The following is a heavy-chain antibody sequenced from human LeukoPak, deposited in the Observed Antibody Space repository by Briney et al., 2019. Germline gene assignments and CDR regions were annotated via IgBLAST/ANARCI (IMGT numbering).Heavy chain of an antibody. V-gene: IGHV4-39*01. J-gene: IGHJ4*02. Sequence: SQTLSLTCTVSGGSISSGSYYWSWIRQPPGKGLEWIVEINHSGSTNYNPSLKSRVTISVDTSKNQFSLKLSSVTAADTAVYYCARHTHDGTAYWGQGTLVTVSS. CDR3: ARHTHDGTAY. CDR1: GGSISSGSYY. CDR2: INHSGST. D-gene: IGHD3-22*01.